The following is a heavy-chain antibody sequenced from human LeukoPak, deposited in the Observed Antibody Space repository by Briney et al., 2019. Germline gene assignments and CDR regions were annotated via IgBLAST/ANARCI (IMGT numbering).Heavy chain of an antibody. V-gene: IGHV3-30*18. CDR2: ISYDGSNK. Sequence: PGGSLRLSCAASGFTFNSYGMHWVRQAPGKGLEWVAVISYDGSNKYYADSVKGRFTISRDNSKNTLYLQMNSLRAEDTAVYYCAKVGQAYSSSLPFDYWGQGTLVTVSS. CDR1: GFTFNSYG. J-gene: IGHJ4*02. CDR3: AKVGQAYSSSLPFDY. D-gene: IGHD6-6*01.